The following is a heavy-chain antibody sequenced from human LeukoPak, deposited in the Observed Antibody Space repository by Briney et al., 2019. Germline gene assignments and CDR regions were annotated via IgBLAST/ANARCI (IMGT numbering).Heavy chain of an antibody. D-gene: IGHD5-18*01. J-gene: IGHJ6*04. V-gene: IGHV3-30*01. CDR1: GFTFTSYA. CDR3: ARVVDRASSRYYYGMDV. Sequence: GGSLRLSYAASGFTFTSYAMHWVRQAPGKGLEWVAVISYDGSNKYYADSVKGRFTISRDNSKNTLYLQMNSLRAEDTAVYYCARVVDRASSRYYYGMDVWGKGTTVTVSS. CDR2: ISYDGSNK.